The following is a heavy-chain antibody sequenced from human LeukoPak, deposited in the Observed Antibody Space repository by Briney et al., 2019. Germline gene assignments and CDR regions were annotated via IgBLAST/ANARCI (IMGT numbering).Heavy chain of an antibody. CDR2: INHSGSA. J-gene: IGHJ6*02. V-gene: IGHV4-34*01. D-gene: IGHD2-8*01. CDR1: GGSFSGYY. CDR3: AIGDIVPMDV. Sequence: PSETLSLTCAVYGGSFSGYYWSWIRQPPGKGLEWIGEINHSGSANYNPSLKSRVTISVDTSKNQFSLKLSSVTAADTAVYYCAIGDIVPMDVWGQGTTVTVSS.